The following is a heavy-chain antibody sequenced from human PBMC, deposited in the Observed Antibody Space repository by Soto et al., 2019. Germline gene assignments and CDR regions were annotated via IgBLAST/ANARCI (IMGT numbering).Heavy chain of an antibody. CDR1: GASITTVQYY. CDR2: ISHGGST. V-gene: IGHV4-31*03. J-gene: IGHJ6*02. CDR3: ARESIVLVAGGVGGDYGMDV. Sequence: PSETLSLTCTVSGASITTVQYYWIWIRQRPGKGLEWIGSISHGGSTYYNPSLESRLAISRDTSKNHFSLQMMSMSAADTAVFFWARESIVLVAGGVGGDYGMDVWGQGTTVTVPS. D-gene: IGHD2-8*02.